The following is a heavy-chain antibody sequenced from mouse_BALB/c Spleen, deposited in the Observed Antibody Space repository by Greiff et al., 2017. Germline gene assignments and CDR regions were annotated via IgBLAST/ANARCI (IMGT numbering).Heavy chain of an antibody. Sequence: EVKLQESGPGLVKPSQSLSLTCSVTGYSITSGYYWNWIRQFPGNKLEWMGYISYDGSNNYNPSLKNRISITRDTSKNQFFLKLNSVTTEDTATYYCARDRGLRFAYWGQGTLVTVSA. D-gene: IGHD2-4*01. V-gene: IGHV3-6*02. CDR3: ARDRGLRFAY. CDR2: ISYDGSN. CDR1: GYSITSGYY. J-gene: IGHJ3*01.